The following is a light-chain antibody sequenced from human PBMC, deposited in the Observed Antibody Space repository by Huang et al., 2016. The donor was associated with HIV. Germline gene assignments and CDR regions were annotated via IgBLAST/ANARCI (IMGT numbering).Light chain of an antibody. CDR1: QDIDNY. Sequence: DIQMTQSPSAMSASVGDRVTLTCRASQDIDNYLAWFQQKPGKVPKRLIFAASGLQSGVPSRFSGSGSGREFTLTSSSLQPEDFATYYCLQYEDYQASTFGQGTRVEIK. V-gene: IGKV1-17*03. CDR2: AAS. J-gene: IGKJ1*01. CDR3: LQYEDYQAST.